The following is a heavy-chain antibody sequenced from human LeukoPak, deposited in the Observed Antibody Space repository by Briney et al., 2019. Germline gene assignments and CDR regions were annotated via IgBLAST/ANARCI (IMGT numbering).Heavy chain of an antibody. V-gene: IGHV3-30*04. CDR1: GFTFSSYA. J-gene: IGHJ4*02. CDR2: ISYDGSNK. CDR3: AKLAKYFYGSETYYFFEH. D-gene: IGHD3-10*01. Sequence: GGSLRLSCAASGFTFSSYAMHWVRQAPGKGLEWVAVISYDGSNKYYADSVKGRFTISRDNSKNTLYLQMNSLRVEDTAVYYCAKLAKYFYGSETYYFFEHWGQGTPVTASS.